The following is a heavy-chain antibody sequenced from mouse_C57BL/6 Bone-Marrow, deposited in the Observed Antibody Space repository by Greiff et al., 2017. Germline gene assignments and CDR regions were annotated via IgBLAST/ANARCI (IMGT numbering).Heavy chain of an antibody. CDR2: INYDGSST. CDR3: ARSTMINYFDY. D-gene: IGHD2-4*01. V-gene: IGHV5-16*01. Sequence: DVTLVESEGGLVQPGSSLKLSCTASGFTFSDYYMAWVRQVPEKGLEWVANINYDGSSTYYLDSLKSRFIISRDNAKNILYLQMSSLKSEDTATYYCARSTMINYFDYWGQGTTLTVAS. J-gene: IGHJ2*01. CDR1: GFTFSDYY.